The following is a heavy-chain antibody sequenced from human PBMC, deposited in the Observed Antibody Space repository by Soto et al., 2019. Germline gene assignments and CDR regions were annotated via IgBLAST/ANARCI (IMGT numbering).Heavy chain of an antibody. Sequence: QVQLVQSGAEVRKPGASVTVSCRSSGDSFNDYYIHWVRQAPGQGFERMGWINPNGGVTKYAQKVQGWVSMTRDTSIRTVYMQLSRLRSDDTAVYYCARESGGATATLDYYYFYMDVWGTGTTVTVSS. V-gene: IGHV1-2*04. CDR1: GDSFNDYY. CDR3: ARESGGATATLDYYYFYMDV. CDR2: INPNGGVT. J-gene: IGHJ6*03. D-gene: IGHD5-12*01.